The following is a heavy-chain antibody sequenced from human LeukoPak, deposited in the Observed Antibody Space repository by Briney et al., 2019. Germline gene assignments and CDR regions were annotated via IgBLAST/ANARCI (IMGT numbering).Heavy chain of an antibody. CDR2: IYYSGST. V-gene: IGHV4-59*11. J-gene: IGHJ4*02. Sequence: SETLSLTCTVSGGSISSHYWSWIRQPPGKGLEWIGYIYYSGSTNYNPSLKSRVTISVDTSKNQFSLKLSSVTAADTAVYYCAGVVVPAALYYWGQGTLVTVSS. CDR1: GGSISSHY. CDR3: AGVVVPAALYY. D-gene: IGHD2-2*01.